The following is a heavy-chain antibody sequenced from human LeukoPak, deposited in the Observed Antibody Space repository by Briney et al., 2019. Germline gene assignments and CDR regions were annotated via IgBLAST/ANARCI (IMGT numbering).Heavy chain of an antibody. V-gene: IGHV3-73*01. CDR3: SRQPLEGYYYHYMDF. Sequence: GGSLRLSCAASGFTFSGSAIRWVRQASGRGLEWVGRIWSTANTYATAYEASVKGRFTISRDDSKNTAYLQMNSLKTEDTAVYYCSRQPLEGYYYHYMDFWGKGTTVTISS. CDR2: IWSTANTYAT. J-gene: IGHJ6*03. CDR1: GFTFSGSA.